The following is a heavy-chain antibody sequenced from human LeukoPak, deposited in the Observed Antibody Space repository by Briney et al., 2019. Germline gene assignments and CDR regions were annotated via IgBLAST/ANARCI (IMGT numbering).Heavy chain of an antibody. D-gene: IGHD3-10*01. CDR2: ISSSSSYI. CDR3: ARHDYYGSGSYYRGAPADY. Sequence: PGGSLRLSCAASGFTFSSYSMNWVRQAPGKGLEWVSSISSSSSYIYYTDSVKGRFTISRDNAKNSLYLQMNSLRAEDTAVYYCARHDYYGSGSYYRGAPADYWGQGTLVTVSS. J-gene: IGHJ4*02. CDR1: GFTFSSYS. V-gene: IGHV3-21*01.